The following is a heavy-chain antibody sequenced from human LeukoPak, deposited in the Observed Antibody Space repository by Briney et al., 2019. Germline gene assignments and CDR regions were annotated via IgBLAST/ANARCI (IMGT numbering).Heavy chain of an antibody. V-gene: IGHV1-2*02. CDR2: INPNSGGT. D-gene: IGHD6-13*01. CDR3: AREDRIAAAGLNY. CDR1: GYTFTGYY. J-gene: IGHJ4*02. Sequence: ASVKVSCKASGYTFTGYYMHWVRQAPGQGLEWMGWINPNSGGTNYAQKFQGRVTMTRDTSISTAYMELSRLRSDDTAVYYCAREDRIAAAGLNYWGQGTLVTVPS.